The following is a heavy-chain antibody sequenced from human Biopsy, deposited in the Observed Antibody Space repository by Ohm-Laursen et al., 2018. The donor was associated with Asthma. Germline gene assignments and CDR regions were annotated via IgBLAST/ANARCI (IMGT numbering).Heavy chain of an antibody. CDR1: GYSLTDLS. V-gene: IGHV1-24*01. CDR3: AADFPKDYVRYNFQF. CDR2: HDHEEGGT. D-gene: IGHD4-17*01. Sequence: SVKVSCNISGYSLTDLSMRWVRQAPGQGLEWMGGHDHEEGGTVNARRFQGRVTMTEDTSTDTAYMELSSLSSDDTAVYYCAADFPKDYVRYNFQFWGQGTLVTVSS. J-gene: IGHJ4*02.